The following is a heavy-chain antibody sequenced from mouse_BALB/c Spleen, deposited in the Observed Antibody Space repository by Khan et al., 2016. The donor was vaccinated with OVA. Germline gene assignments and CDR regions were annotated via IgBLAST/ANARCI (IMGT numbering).Heavy chain of an antibody. CDR1: GYSFTSYY. Sequence: EVQLQQSGPELMKPGASVKISCKASGYSFTSYYIHWVMQRHGESLEWIGYIDPFSGGSTSNQKFKVKAPLTVDKSSSTADIHLSNLTSEDSAVYYCTRHGYVAWFTYWGQGTLVTVSA. CDR2: IDPFSGGS. D-gene: IGHD2-2*01. CDR3: TRHGYVAWFTY. J-gene: IGHJ3*01. V-gene: IGHV1-31*01.